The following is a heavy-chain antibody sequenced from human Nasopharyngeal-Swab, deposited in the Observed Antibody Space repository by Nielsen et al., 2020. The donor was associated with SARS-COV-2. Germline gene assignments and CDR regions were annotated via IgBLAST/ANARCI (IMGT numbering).Heavy chain of an antibody. J-gene: IGHJ4*02. CDR1: GFTFSSYW. D-gene: IGHD3-22*01. V-gene: IGHV3-7*03. CDR3: ARSISDASGYRPLLD. CDR2: IKKDGSEK. Sequence: GESLKISCAASGFTFSSYWMSWVRQAPGKGLEWVANIKKDGSEKNYVDSVKGRFTISRDNAKNSLYLQMNILRAEDTTVYYCARSISDASGYRPLLDWGQGTLVIVSS.